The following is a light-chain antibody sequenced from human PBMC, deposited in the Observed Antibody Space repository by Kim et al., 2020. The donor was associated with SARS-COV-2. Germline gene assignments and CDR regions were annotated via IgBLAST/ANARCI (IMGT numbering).Light chain of an antibody. CDR3: QQSWT. CDR1: QNISSL. V-gene: IGKV1-5*03. CDR2: RAS. J-gene: IGKJ1*01. Sequence: STLSASVGDRVTITCRVSQNISSLLAWYQQKPGKAPKVLIYRASSLESGVPSRFSGNGSGTEFTLTISSLQPDDFATYYCQQSWTFGQGTKVDIK.